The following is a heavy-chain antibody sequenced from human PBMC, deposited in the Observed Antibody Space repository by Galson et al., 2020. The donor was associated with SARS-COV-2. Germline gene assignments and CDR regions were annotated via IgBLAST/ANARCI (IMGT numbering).Heavy chain of an antibody. CDR2: ISYDGSNK. CDR1: GFTFSSYA. D-gene: IGHD3-3*01. V-gene: IGHV3-30*01. J-gene: IGHJ6*03. Sequence: GESLKISCAASGFTFSSYAMHWVRQAPGKGLEWVAVISYDGSNKYYADSVKGRFPISRDNSKNTLYLQMNSLRAEDTAVYYCARAAMDYDFWSGYRIGAFSPGLYYYYMDVWGKGTTVTVSS. CDR3: ARAAMDYDFWSGYRIGAFSPGLYYYYMDV.